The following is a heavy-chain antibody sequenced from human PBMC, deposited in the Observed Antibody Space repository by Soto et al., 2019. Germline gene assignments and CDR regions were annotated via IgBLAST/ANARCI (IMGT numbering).Heavy chain of an antibody. CDR1: GFTFDDYA. CDR2: ISWNSGSI. D-gene: IGHD3-22*01. CDR3: ARDKYYYDSNYFDY. J-gene: IGHJ4*02. Sequence: GGSLRLSCAASGFTFDDYAMHWVRQAPGKGLEWVSGISWNSGSIGYADSVKGRFTISRDNAKNSLYLQMNSLRDEDTALYYCARDKYYYDSNYFDYWGQGTLVTVSS. V-gene: IGHV3-9*01.